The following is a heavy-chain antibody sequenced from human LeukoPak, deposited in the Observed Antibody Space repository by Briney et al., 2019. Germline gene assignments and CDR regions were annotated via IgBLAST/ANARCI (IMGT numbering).Heavy chain of an antibody. J-gene: IGHJ4*02. V-gene: IGHV3-23*01. Sequence: GGSLRLSCAASGFSFSNYAMSRVRQGPGKGLEWVSAIGGSIGSTFYTDSVKGRFTISRDNSKNTLSLQMNSLRVEDTAVYYCVKDFVVVPGLVNYFDYWGQGTLVTVSS. CDR3: VKDFVVVPGLVNYFDY. CDR1: GFSFSNYA. D-gene: IGHD2-2*01. CDR2: IGGSIGST.